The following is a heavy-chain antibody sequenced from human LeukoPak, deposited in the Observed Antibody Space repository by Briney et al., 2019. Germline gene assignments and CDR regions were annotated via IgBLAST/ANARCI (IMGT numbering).Heavy chain of an antibody. CDR3: ARLLAGCPGGRCRAHFDY. CDR2: IYYSGST. CDR1: GDSISSNY. J-gene: IGHJ4*02. Sequence: SETLSLICSVSGDSISSNYWSWMRQPPGKGLEWIGYIYYSGSTNYNPSLRGRVTMSVDTSKNQFSLNLNSVTAADTAVYYCARLLAGCPGGRCRAHFDYWGQGTLVTVSS. D-gene: IGHD2-8*02. V-gene: IGHV4-59*01.